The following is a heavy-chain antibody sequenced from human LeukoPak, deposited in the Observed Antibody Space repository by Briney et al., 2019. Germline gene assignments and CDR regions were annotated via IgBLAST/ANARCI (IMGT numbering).Heavy chain of an antibody. CDR3: ARDKDGYNYVPYY. CDR2: INPNSGGT. J-gene: IGHJ4*02. CDR1: GYTFAYYY. D-gene: IGHD5-24*01. V-gene: IGHV1-2*02. Sequence: GASVTVSCKASGYTFAYYYIDWLRQAPGQGLEWMGWINPNSGGTNYAQKFQDRVTMSGDTSINTAYMELSRLRSDDTAIYYCARDKDGYNYVPYYWGQGTLFTVSS.